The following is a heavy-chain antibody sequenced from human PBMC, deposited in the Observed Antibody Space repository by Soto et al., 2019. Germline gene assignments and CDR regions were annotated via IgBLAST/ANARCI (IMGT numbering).Heavy chain of an antibody. D-gene: IGHD2-15*01. V-gene: IGHV3-30*18. Sequence: PGGSLILSCAASGFTFSSYGMHWVRQAPGKGLEWVAVISYDGSNKYYADSVKGRFTISRDNSKNTLYLQMNSLRAEDTAVYYCAKDPFLCSGGSCYRTPAPTIWGQGTMVTXSS. J-gene: IGHJ3*02. CDR3: AKDPFLCSGGSCYRTPAPTI. CDR2: ISYDGSNK. CDR1: GFTFSSYG.